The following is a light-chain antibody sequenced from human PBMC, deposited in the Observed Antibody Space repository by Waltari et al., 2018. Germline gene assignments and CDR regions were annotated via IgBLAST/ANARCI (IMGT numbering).Light chain of an antibody. CDR3: LLYYGRSYV. CDR2: NTD. CDR1: TGPVTSDFF. V-gene: IGLV7-43*01. J-gene: IGLJ1*01. Sequence: QTVVTQEPSLTVSPGGTITLTCAVNTGPVTSDFFPNWFQQKPGQPPSALIFNTDKRHSRTPGRFSGSLLGGKAALTLSAVQPEDEADYYCLLYYGRSYVFGSGTKVTVL.